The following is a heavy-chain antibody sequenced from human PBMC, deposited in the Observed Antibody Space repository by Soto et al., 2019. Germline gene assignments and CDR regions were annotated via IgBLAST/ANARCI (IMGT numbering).Heavy chain of an antibody. D-gene: IGHD3-16*01. V-gene: IGHV3-64*01. CDR1: GFTFSSYA. CDR2: ITSNGGNT. Sequence: PGGSLRLSCAASGFTFSSYAMHWVRQAPGKGLEYVSVITSNGGNTDYASSVKGRFTISRDNSKNTLYLQMGSLRAEDMAVYYCARRIQFGYGMDVWGQGTTLTVAS. CDR3: ARRIQFGYGMDV. J-gene: IGHJ6*02.